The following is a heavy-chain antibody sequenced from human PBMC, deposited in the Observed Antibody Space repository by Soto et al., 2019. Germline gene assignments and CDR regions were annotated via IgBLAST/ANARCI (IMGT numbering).Heavy chain of an antibody. D-gene: IGHD3-9*01. V-gene: IGHV1-18*04. J-gene: IGHJ4*02. Sequence: GASVKVSCKASGYTFTSYGISWVRQAPGQGLEWMGWISAYNGNTNYAQKLQGRVTMTTDTSTSTAYMELRSLRSDDTAVYYCARVSGFYDILTGYYGGLSYFDYWGQGTLVTVSS. CDR3: ARVSGFYDILTGYYGGLSYFDY. CDR1: GYTFTSYG. CDR2: ISAYNGNT.